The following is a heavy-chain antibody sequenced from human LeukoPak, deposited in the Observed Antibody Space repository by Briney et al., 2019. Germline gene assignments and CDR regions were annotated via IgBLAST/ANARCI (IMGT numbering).Heavy chain of an antibody. CDR3: ARGGGYGGNPAMAYYYYYYYMDV. V-gene: IGHV1-18*01. Sequence: ASVKVSCKASGYTFTNYGISWVRQAPGQGLEWMGWVSAYNGNTNYAQKLQGRVTMTTDTSTSTAYMELRSLRSEDTAVYYCARGGGYGGNPAMAYYYYYYYMDVWGKGTTVTISS. D-gene: IGHD4-23*01. CDR1: GYTFTNYG. CDR2: VSAYNGNT. J-gene: IGHJ6*03.